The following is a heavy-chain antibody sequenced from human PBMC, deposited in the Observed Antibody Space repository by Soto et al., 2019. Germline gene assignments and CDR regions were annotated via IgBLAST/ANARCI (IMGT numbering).Heavy chain of an antibody. Sequence: QVLLVESGGGLVRPGGSLRLSCAASGFTFSDYYLSWIRQAPGKGLEWVSYIGRSGDTNYAASVKGRFTISRANAKNSLYLQMNSLRDEDTAVYYCARGPCSTTSCHVSYYGMDVWGQGTTVTVSS. D-gene: IGHD2-2*01. J-gene: IGHJ6*02. CDR2: IGRSGDT. CDR3: ARGPCSTTSCHVSYYGMDV. V-gene: IGHV3-11*05. CDR1: GFTFSDYY.